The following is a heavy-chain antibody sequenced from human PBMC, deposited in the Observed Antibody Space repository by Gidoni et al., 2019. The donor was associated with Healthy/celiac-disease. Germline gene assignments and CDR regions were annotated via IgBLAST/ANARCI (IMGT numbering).Heavy chain of an antibody. Sequence: QVQLVESGGGVVQPGRSLRLSCAASGFTFSSYGMHWVRQARGKGLEWVAVIGYDGSNKYYADSVKGRFTISRDNSKNTLYLQMNSLRAEDTAVYYCARDGWNEPHYYFDYWGQGTLVTVSS. CDR2: IGYDGSNK. CDR3: ARDGWNEPHYYFDY. D-gene: IGHD1-1*01. CDR1: GFTFSSYG. J-gene: IGHJ4*02. V-gene: IGHV3-33*01.